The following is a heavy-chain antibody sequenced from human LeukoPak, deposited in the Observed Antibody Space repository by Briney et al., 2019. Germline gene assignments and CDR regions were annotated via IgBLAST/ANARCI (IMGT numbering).Heavy chain of an antibody. CDR2: IYTSGST. CDR1: GGSISSGSYY. D-gene: IGHD6-13*01. J-gene: IGHJ4*02. CDR3: ARDFRGYSSIV. V-gene: IGHV4-61*02. Sequence: SETLSLTCTVSGGSISSGSYYWSWIRQPAGKGLEWIGRIYTSGSTNYNPSLKSRVTMSVDTSKNQFSLKLSSVTAADTAVYYCARDFRGYSSIVWGQGTLVTVSS.